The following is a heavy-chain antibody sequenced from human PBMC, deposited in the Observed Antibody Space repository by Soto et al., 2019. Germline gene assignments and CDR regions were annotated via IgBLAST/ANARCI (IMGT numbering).Heavy chain of an antibody. CDR1: GDSISSYY. D-gene: IGHD5-12*01. J-gene: IGHJ2*01. Sequence: QVQLQESGPGLVKPSETLSLMCTVSGDSISSYYWSWIRQPPGKGLEWIGYIYYSGSTNYNPSLKSRVTISVDTSKKQFSLKLSSVTAADTAVYYCARQVASGYENYWYFDVWGRGTLVTVSS. V-gene: IGHV4-59*08. CDR3: ARQVASGYENYWYFDV. CDR2: IYYSGST.